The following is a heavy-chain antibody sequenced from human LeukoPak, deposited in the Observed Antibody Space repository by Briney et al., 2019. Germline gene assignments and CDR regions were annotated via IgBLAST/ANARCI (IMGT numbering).Heavy chain of an antibody. J-gene: IGHJ4*02. D-gene: IGHD2-21*02. V-gene: IGHV3-23*01. CDR3: ALLGGDDGGY. CDR2: ISGSGGST. Sequence: GGSLRLSCAASGFTFSIYAMSWVRQAPGKGLEWVSGISGSGGSTYYADSVKGRFTISRDNSKNTLNLQMNSLRAEDTAIYYCALLGGDDGGYWGQGTLVTVSS. CDR1: GFTFSIYA.